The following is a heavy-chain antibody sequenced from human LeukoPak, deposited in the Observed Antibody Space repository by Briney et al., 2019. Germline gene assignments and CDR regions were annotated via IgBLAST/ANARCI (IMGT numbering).Heavy chain of an antibody. CDR2: ISSSSSTI. Sequence: GGSLRLSCAASGFTFSSYSMNWVRQAPGKGLEWVSYISSSSSTIYYADSVKGRFTISRDNAKNSLYLQMNSLRDEDTAVYYCVREESVAEGIRYFDLWGRGTLVTVSS. D-gene: IGHD2-21*01. CDR3: VREESVAEGIRYFDL. J-gene: IGHJ2*01. V-gene: IGHV3-48*02. CDR1: GFTFSSYS.